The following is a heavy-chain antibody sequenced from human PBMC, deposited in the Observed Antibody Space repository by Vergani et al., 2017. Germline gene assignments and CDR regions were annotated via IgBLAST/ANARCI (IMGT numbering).Heavy chain of an antibody. D-gene: IGHD3-22*01. CDR3: ATVGYYYDSSGYYWATYYFDY. CDR1: GGSISSSDYY. V-gene: IGHV4-30-4*01. CDR2: IYYSGST. Sequence: QVQLQESGPGLVKPSQTLSLTCTVSGGSISSSDYYWSWIRQPPGKGLEWIGYIYYSGSTYYNPSLKSRVTISVDTSKNQFSLKLSSVTAADTAVYYCATVGYYYDSSGYYWATYYFDYWGQGTLVTVSS. J-gene: IGHJ4*02.